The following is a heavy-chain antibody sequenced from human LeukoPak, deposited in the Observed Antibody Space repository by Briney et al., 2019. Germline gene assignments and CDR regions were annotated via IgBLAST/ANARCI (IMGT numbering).Heavy chain of an antibody. V-gene: IGHV3-20*04. CDR3: TKATTRRVPAATIDS. CDR1: GFTVSSSD. J-gene: IGHJ4*02. Sequence: GGSLRLSCTASGFTVSSSDMSWVRQAPGKGLEWVSSITWHGRSTAYADSVRGRFTISRDNAKYSLYLQMNSLRPEDTAFYYCTKATTRRVPAATIDSWGQGTLVTVSS. CDR2: ITWHGRST. D-gene: IGHD6-13*01.